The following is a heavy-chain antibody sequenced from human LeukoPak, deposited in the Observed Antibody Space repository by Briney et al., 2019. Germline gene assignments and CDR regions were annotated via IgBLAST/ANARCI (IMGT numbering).Heavy chain of an antibody. CDR2: INPSGGGT. D-gene: IGHD3-22*01. Sequence: ASGKPSCKAAGYPFTRYSMHWVRRAPRQGLEERGIINPSGGGTSHATTLQGRVAMTRDTSTSTVYMELSSLRSEDTAVYYCARDHYYDSTCYLDCGQGTLVSASS. CDR1: GYPFTRYS. J-gene: IGHJ4*02. V-gene: IGHV1-46*01. CDR3: ARDHYYDSTCYLD.